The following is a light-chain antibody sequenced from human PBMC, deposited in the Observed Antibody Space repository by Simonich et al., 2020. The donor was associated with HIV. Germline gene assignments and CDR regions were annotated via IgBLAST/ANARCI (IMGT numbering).Light chain of an antibody. J-gene: IGKJ1*01. V-gene: IGKV3-15*01. CDR2: GAS. CDR1: QSISSN. Sequence: EIVMTQSPATLSVSPGERATLSCRASQSISSNLAWYQQKPGQAPILLIYGASTRATGIPARFSGRGSGTEFTLTISSLQSEDFGVYYCQQYNKWPPTWTFGQGTKVEIK. CDR3: QQYNKWPPTWT.